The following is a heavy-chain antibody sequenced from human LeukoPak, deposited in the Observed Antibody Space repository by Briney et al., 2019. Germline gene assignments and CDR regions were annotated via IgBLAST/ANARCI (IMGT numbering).Heavy chain of an antibody. CDR3: ARHGVYYDSSGYYSHDAFDI. CDR2: IYPGDSDT. V-gene: IGHV5-51*01. D-gene: IGHD3-22*01. CDR1: GYSLTSYW. J-gene: IGHJ3*02. Sequence: GESLKISCKGSGYSLTSYWIGWVRQMPGKGLEWMGIIYPGDSDTRYSPSFQGQVTISVDKSISTAYLQWSSLKASDTAMYYCARHGVYYDSSGYYSHDAFDIWGQGTMVTVSS.